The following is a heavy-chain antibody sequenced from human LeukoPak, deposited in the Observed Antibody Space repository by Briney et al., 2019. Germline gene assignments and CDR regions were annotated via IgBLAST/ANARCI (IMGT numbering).Heavy chain of an antibody. J-gene: IGHJ4*02. D-gene: IGHD3-22*01. CDR3: AKGLNYYDGSGYPS. CDR2: IRYDGSNK. CDR1: GFTFSSYG. V-gene: IGHV3-30*02. Sequence: GGSLRLSCAAFGFTFSSYGMHWVRQAPGKGLEWVTFIRYDGSNKYYADSVKGRFTISRDNSKNMLYLQMNSLRAEDTAVYYCAKGLNYYDGSGYPSWGQGTLVTVSS.